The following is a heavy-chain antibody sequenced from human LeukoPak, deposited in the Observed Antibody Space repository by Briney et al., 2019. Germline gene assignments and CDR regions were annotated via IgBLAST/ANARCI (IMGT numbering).Heavy chain of an antibody. Sequence: PGGSLRLSCAASGFTFSSHSMNWVRQAPGKGLEWVSSISSSSSYIYYADSVKGRFTISRDNAKNSLYLQMNSLRAEDTAVYYCARDEVAYCSGGSCYSTWFDPWGQGTLVTVSS. CDR1: GFTFSSHS. V-gene: IGHV3-21*06. J-gene: IGHJ5*02. CDR3: ARDEVAYCSGGSCYSTWFDP. CDR2: ISSSSSYI. D-gene: IGHD2-15*01.